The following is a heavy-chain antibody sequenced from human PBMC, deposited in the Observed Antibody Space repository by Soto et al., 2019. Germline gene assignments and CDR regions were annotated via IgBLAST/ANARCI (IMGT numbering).Heavy chain of an antibody. J-gene: IGHJ3*02. CDR1: GFTFSSYT. CDR3: TKRHCSGGSWYGSAFDI. V-gene: IGHV3-23*01. CDR2: ITGGGGST. D-gene: IGHD2-15*01. Sequence: EVQLLESGGGLVQPGGSLRLSCAASGFTFSSYTMHWVRQAPGKGLEWVSAITGGGGSTYYADSVKGRFTISRDNYENTLYLQMNSLRAEDTAIYYCTKRHCSGGSWYGSAFDIWGQGTMVTVSS.